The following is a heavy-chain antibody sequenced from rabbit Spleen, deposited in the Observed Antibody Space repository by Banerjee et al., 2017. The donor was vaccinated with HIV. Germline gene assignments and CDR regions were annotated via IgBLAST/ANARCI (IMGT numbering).Heavy chain of an antibody. CDR3: ARDLVGVIGWNFYL. J-gene: IGHJ4*01. CDR1: AFSFSDRDV. D-gene: IGHD1-1*01. Sequence: QEQLVESGGGLVKPEGSLTLTCKASAFSFSDRDVMCWVRQAPGKGLEWIACINTATTKPVYASWAKGRFTISRTSSTTVTLQMTSLTAADTATHFCARDLVGVIGWNFYLWGPGTLVTVS. CDR2: INTATTKP. V-gene: IGHV1S45*01.